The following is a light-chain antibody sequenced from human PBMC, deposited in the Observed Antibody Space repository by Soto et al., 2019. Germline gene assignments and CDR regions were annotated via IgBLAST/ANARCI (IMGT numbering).Light chain of an antibody. CDR2: KAS. J-gene: IGKJ4*01. Sequence: DVQMTQSPSTLSASVGDRVTITCRASQSISSWLAWYQQKPGKAPKLLIYKASNLESGVPSRFSGSGSGTEFTLTISSLQPDDFATYYCRQHNSYPLTFGGGTKVEIK. CDR3: RQHNSYPLT. CDR1: QSISSW. V-gene: IGKV1-5*03.